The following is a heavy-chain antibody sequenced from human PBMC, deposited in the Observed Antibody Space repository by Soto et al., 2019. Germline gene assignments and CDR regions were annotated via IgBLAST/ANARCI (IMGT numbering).Heavy chain of an antibody. J-gene: IGHJ4*02. CDR1: GFTFSSYW. V-gene: IGHV3-74*01. Sequence: PGGSLRLSCVASGFTFSSYWMHWVRQGPGKGLVWVSRVKSDESTTSYADSVKGRFTISRDNAKNTLYLQMSSLRVEDTALYYCVCFECGRTAVVTAMEANGYWGQGTLVTVSS. CDR2: VKSDESTT. D-gene: IGHD2-21*02. CDR3: VCFECGRTAVVTAMEANGY.